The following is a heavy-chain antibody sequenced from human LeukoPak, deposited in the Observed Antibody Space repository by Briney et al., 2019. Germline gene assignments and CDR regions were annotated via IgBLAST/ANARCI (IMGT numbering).Heavy chain of an antibody. CDR2: SYYSGST. CDR1: GGSITSGRYY. V-gene: IGHV4-31*03. J-gene: IGHJ4*02. D-gene: IGHD3-9*01. Sequence: PSQTLCLTCSVSGGSITSGRYYWTWIRQYPEKGLEGIGYSYYSGSTHFKPSLKRRAAISLDKSKNQFSLNLTSATAADTAVYYCARATYDLLTGYYLDSWGQGTLVTVSS. CDR3: ARATYDLLTGYYLDS.